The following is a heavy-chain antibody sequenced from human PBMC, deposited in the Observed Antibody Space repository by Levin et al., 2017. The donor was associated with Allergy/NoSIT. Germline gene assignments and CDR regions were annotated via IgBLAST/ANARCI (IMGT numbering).Heavy chain of an antibody. CDR2: ITNSGSNA. J-gene: IGHJ4*02. CDR1: GIIFRNYD. Sequence: GALRLSCAASGIIFRNYDMSWVRQAPGKGLEWVSSITNSGSNAFYIDSVKGRFTISRDNSKNALYLQMNSLRPEDTAVYYCAKHHPDSNHKDFDCWGQGTLVTVSS. CDR3: AKHHPDSNHKDFDC. D-gene: IGHD3-22*01. V-gene: IGHV3-23*01.